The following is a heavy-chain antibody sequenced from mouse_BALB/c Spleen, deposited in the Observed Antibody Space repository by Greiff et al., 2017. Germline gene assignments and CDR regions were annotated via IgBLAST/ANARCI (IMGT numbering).Heavy chain of an antibody. V-gene: IGHV7-3*02. Sequence: DVMLVESGGGLVQPGGSLRLSCATSGFTFTDYYMSWVRQLPGKALEWLGFIRNKANGYTTEYSASVKGRFTISRDNSQSILYLQMNTLRAEDSATYYCARDYDYDYAMDYWGQGTSVTVSS. CDR3: ARDYDYDYAMDY. D-gene: IGHD2-4*01. CDR2: IRNKANGYTT. CDR1: GFTFTDYY. J-gene: IGHJ4*01.